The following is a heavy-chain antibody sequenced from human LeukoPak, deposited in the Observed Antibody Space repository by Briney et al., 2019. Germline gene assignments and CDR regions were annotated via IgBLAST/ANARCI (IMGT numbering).Heavy chain of an antibody. D-gene: IGHD3-3*01. J-gene: IGHJ4*02. CDR3: ARVQCVSWSRRGNFYA. CDR2: IKLDGSEK. CDR1: GFTFGKYW. Sequence: GGSLRLSCVASGFTFGKYWMSWVRQAPGKGLEWVANIKLDGSEKNYVDSVKGRFTISRDNTKNSLYLQMNSLRVEDTAGFYCARVQCVSWSRRGNFYAWGQGVLV. V-gene: IGHV3-7*03.